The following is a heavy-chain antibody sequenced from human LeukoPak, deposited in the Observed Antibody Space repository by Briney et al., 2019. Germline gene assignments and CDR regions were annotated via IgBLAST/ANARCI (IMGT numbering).Heavy chain of an antibody. D-gene: IGHD2-15*01. Sequence: GASVKVSCKASGGTFSSYAISWVRQAPGQGLEWMGGIIPIFGTANYAQKFQGRVTITADKSTSTAYMELSSRRSEDTAVYYCARSLDGPPRLGYCSGGSCLLFDPWGQGTLVTVSS. CDR1: GGTFSSYA. CDR3: ARSLDGPPRLGYCSGGSCLLFDP. J-gene: IGHJ5*02. CDR2: IIPIFGTA. V-gene: IGHV1-69*06.